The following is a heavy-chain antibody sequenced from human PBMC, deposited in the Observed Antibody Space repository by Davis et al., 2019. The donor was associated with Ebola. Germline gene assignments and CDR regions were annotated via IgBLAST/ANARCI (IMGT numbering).Heavy chain of an antibody. CDR2: IWYDGSNK. Sequence: PGGSLRLSCAASGFTFSSYGMHWVRQAPGKGLEWVAVIWYDGSNKYYADSVKGRFTISRDNSKNTLYLQMNSLRAEDTAVYYCARDWAIRIAAVYHDAFDIWGQGTMVTVSS. J-gene: IGHJ3*02. CDR1: GFTFSSYG. V-gene: IGHV3-33*01. CDR3: ARDWAIRIAAVYHDAFDI. D-gene: IGHD6-13*01.